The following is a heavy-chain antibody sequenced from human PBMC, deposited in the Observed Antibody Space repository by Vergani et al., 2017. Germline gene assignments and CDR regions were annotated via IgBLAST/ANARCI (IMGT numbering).Heavy chain of an antibody. CDR2: ISSSSSYI. CDR1: GFTFSSYW. D-gene: IGHD2-2*01. J-gene: IGHJ6*03. V-gene: IGHV3-21*01. CDR3: ARGSRSRNYYYYYYMDV. Sequence: EVQLVESGGGLVQPGGSLRLSCAASGFTFSSYWMSWVRQAPGKGLEWVSSISSSSSYIYYADSVKGRFTISRDNAKNSLYLQMNSLSAEDTAVYYCARGSRSRNYYYYYYMDVWGKGTTVTVSS.